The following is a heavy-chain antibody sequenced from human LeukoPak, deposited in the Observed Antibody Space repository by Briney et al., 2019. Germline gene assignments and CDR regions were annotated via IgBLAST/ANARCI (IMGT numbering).Heavy chain of an antibody. CDR1: GFTFSSHG. D-gene: IGHD5-18*01. Sequence: PGGSLRLSCAAPGFTFSSHGINWVRQAPGKGLEWVSGISPSGDITYYADSVQGRFTISRDNSKNMMYVQINSLRAEDTAVYYCARRGYSYGSNWFDPWGQGALVTVSS. J-gene: IGHJ5*02. V-gene: IGHV3-23*01. CDR3: ARRGYSYGSNWFDP. CDR2: ISPSGDIT.